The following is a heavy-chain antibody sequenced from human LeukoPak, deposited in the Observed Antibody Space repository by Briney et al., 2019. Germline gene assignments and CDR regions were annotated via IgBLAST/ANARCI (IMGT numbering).Heavy chain of an antibody. CDR3: ARPMDLYYYDSSGYYYHDAFDI. D-gene: IGHD3-22*01. CDR2: INHSGST. Sequence: PSETLSLTCAVYGGSFSGYYWSWIRQPPGKGLEWIGEINHSGSTNYNPSLKSRVTISVDTSKNQFSLKLSSVTAADTAVYYCARPMDLYYYDSSGYYYHDAFDIWGQGTMVTVSS. CDR1: GGSFSGYY. V-gene: IGHV4-34*01. J-gene: IGHJ3*02.